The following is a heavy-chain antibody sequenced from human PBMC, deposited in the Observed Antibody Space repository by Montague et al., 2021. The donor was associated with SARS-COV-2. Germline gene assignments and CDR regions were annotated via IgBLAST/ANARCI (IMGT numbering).Heavy chain of an antibody. Sequence: TLSLTCSFSGGSISTGSYYWGWVRQPPGKGLEWIGSIYYSGSTYYNPSLKSRVTISVDTSKNQFSLKLSSVTAADTAVYYCARLRGDYGGTYDTFDIWGQGTMVTVSS. CDR3: ARLRGDYGGTYDTFDI. CDR1: GGSISTGSYY. V-gene: IGHV4-39*01. CDR2: IYYSGST. J-gene: IGHJ3*02. D-gene: IGHD4-23*01.